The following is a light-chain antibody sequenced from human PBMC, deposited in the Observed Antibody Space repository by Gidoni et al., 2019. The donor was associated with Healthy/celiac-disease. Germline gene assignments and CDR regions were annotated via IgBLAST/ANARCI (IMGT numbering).Light chain of an antibody. Sequence: DIQMTQSPSSLSASVGDRVTTTGRASQSISSYLNWYQQKPGKAPKLLIYAASSLQSGVPSRFSGSGSGTDFTLTISSLQPEDFATYYWQRSYSTLWTFGQGTKVEIK. V-gene: IGKV1-39*01. CDR2: AAS. CDR1: QSISSY. CDR3: QRSYSTLWT. J-gene: IGKJ1*01.